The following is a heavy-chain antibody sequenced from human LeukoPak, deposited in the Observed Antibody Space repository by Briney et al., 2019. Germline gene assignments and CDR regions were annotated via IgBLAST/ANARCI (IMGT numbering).Heavy chain of an antibody. D-gene: IGHD3-16*01. CDR3: ARGSVWGKTPFDY. Sequence: ASVKVSCKASGYTFTSYGISWVRQAPGQGLEWMGWISAYNGNTNYAQKLQGRVSMTRNTSINTAYVELSSLRSDDTAMYYCARGSVWGKTPFDYWGQGILVTVSS. CDR2: ISAYNGNT. J-gene: IGHJ4*02. V-gene: IGHV1-18*01. CDR1: GYTFTSYG.